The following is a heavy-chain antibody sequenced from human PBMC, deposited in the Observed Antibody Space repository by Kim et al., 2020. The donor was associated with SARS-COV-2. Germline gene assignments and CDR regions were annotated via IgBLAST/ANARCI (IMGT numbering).Heavy chain of an antibody. CDR3: ARDRYSSGWYPIDY. CDR2: IKQEGSEK. J-gene: IGHJ4*02. D-gene: IGHD6-19*01. CDR1: GFTFSNYW. Sequence: GGSLRLSCAASGFTFSNYWMSWVRQTPGKGLECVAQIKQEGSEKNYVDSVKGRFNISRDNAKNLVYLQMNSLGVEDTAVYFCARDRYSSGWYPIDYWGQG. V-gene: IGHV3-7*01.